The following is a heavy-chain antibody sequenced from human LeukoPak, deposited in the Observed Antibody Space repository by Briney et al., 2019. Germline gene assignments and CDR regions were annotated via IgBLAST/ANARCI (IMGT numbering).Heavy chain of an antibody. Sequence: AASVKVSCKASGYTFTGYYMHWVRQAPGQGLEWMGWINPNSGGTNYAQKFQGRVTTTRDTSISTAYMELSRLRSDDTAVYYCAREFKRWLQLSLDYWGQGTLVTVSS. D-gene: IGHD5-24*01. J-gene: IGHJ4*02. CDR2: INPNSGGT. CDR1: GYTFTGYY. CDR3: AREFKRWLQLSLDY. V-gene: IGHV1-2*02.